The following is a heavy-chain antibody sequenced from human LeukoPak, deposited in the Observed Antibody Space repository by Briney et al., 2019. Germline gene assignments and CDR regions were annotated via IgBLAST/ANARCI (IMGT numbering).Heavy chain of an antibody. V-gene: IGHV3-23*01. CDR3: AKASGPTESAFDI. J-gene: IGHJ3*02. D-gene: IGHD1-26*01. Sequence: GGSLRLSCAASGFTFSSYAMSWVRQAPGKGLEWVSSISGSGGTTYYADSVKGRFTISRDNSKNTLYLQINSLRAEDTALYYCAKASGPTESAFDIWGQGTVVTVSS. CDR2: ISGSGGTT. CDR1: GFTFSSYA.